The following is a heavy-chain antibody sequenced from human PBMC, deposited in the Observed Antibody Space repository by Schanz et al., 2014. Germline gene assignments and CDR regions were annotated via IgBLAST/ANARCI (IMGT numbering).Heavy chain of an antibody. CDR1: GFTFSSYA. Sequence: EVQLLESGGGLVQPGGSLRLSCAGSGFTFSSYAMSWVRQTPGKGLEWVSVISGSGVTIYYADSVKGRFTISRDNSKNTLYLQMNSLRAEDTAVYYCAKDVSPVANTVHFYYMDVWGQGTTVTVS. J-gene: IGHJ6*02. CDR3: AKDVSPVANTVHFYYMDV. D-gene: IGHD6-19*01. CDR2: ISGSGVTI. V-gene: IGHV3-23*01.